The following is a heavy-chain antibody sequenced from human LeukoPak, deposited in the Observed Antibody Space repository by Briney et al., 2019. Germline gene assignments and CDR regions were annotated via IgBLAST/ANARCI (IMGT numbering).Heavy chain of an antibody. J-gene: IGHJ5*02. CDR1: GFTFSSYA. CDR2: ISGSGGST. CDR3: AKDPMTFSLNIAAAATDWFDP. Sequence: GGSLRLSCAASGFTFSSYAMSWVRQAPGKGLEWVSAISGSGGSTYYADSVKGRFTISRDNSKNTLYLQMNSLRAEDTAVYYCAKDPMTFSLNIAAAATDWFDPWGQGTLVTVSS. D-gene: IGHD6-13*01. V-gene: IGHV3-23*01.